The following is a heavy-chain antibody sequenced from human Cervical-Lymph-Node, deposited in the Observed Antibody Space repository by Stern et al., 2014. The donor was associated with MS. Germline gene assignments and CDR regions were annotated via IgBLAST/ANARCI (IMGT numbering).Heavy chain of an antibody. J-gene: IGHJ3*02. CDR3: ARSYGSGSYTAFDI. D-gene: IGHD3-10*01. CDR1: GGTFSSYA. V-gene: IGHV1-69*01. CDR2: IIPIFGTA. Sequence: QVQLVQSGAEVKKPGSSVKVSCKASGGTFSSYAISWVRQAPGQGLEWMGGIIPIFGTANYAQKFQGRGTITADESTSTAYMELSSLRSEDTAVYYCARSYGSGSYTAFDIWGQGTMVTVSS.